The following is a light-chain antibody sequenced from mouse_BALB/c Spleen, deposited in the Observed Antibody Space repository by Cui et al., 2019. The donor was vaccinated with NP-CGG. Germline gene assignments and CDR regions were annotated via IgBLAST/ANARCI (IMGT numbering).Light chain of an antibody. CDR1: TGAVTTSNY. CDR2: GTN. CDR3: ALWYSNHWV. V-gene: IGLV1*01. J-gene: IGLJ1*01. Sequence: HAVVTQVSALPASPGETVTLTCRSSTGAVTTSNYANWVQEKPDHLFTGLIGGTNNRAPGVPARFSGSLIGDKAALTITGAQTEDEAIYFCALWYSNHWVFGGGTKLTVL.